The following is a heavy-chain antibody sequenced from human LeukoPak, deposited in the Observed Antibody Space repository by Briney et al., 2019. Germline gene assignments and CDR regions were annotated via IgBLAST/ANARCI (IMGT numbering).Heavy chain of an antibody. CDR2: IYYSGST. J-gene: IGHJ4*02. D-gene: IGHD2-15*01. Sequence: KTSETLSLTCTVSGGSISSGGYYWSWIRQPPGKGLEWIGYIYYSGSTYYNPSLKSRVTISVDTSKNQFSLKLSSVTAADMAVYYCARVARDCSGGSCSNFDYWGQGTLVTVSS. CDR3: ARVARDCSGGSCSNFDY. CDR1: GGSISSGGYY. V-gene: IGHV4-30-4*08.